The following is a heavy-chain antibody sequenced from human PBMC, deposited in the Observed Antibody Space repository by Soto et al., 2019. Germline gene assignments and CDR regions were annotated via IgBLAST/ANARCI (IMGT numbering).Heavy chain of an antibody. CDR3: VRPLPTGQNYGMDV. J-gene: IGHJ6*02. CDR2: IYKDGKT. V-gene: IGHV3-53*01. Sequence: GGSLRLSCAAYGLPVSTNYMSWVRQAPGKGLEWVSVIYKDGKTYYADSVKGRFTISRDASKNTLHIHMDSLRDEPTAVYYCVRPLPTGQNYGMDVWGQGTTATVSS. CDR1: GLPVSTNY.